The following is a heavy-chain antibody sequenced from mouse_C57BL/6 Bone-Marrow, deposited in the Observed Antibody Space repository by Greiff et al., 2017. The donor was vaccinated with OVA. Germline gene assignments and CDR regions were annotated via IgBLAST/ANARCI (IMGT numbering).Heavy chain of an antibody. CDR2: IDPENGDT. D-gene: IGHD1-1*01. CDR1: GFNINDDY. J-gene: IGHJ4*01. V-gene: IGHV14-4*01. CDR3: TTVITTVVAPYAMDY. Sequence: EVQLQQSGAELVRPGASVKLSCTASGFNINDDYMHWVKQRPEQGLEWIGWIDPENGDTEYASKFQGKATITADTSSNTAYLQLSSLTSEDTAVYYCTTVITTVVAPYAMDYWGQGTSVTVSS.